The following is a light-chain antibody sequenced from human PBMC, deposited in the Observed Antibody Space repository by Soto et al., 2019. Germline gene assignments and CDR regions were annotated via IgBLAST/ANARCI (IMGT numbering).Light chain of an antibody. V-gene: IGLV2-23*02. CDR2: EVS. CDR1: SSDVGSYNL. J-gene: IGLJ2*01. Sequence: QSALTQPASVSGSPGQSLTISCTGTSSDVGSYNLVSWYQQHPGKAPKLMIYEVSKRPSGVSNRCSGSKSGNTASLTISGLQAEDEADYYCCSYAGSSTVVFGGGTKLTVL. CDR3: CSYAGSSTVV.